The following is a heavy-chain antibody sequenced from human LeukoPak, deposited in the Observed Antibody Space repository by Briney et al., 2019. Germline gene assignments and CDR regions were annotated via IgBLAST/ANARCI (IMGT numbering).Heavy chain of an antibody. Sequence: SETLSLTCTVAGGSISSYYWSWIRQPPGKGLEWIGYIYYSGSTNYNPSLKSRVTISVDTSKNQFFLKLSSVTAADTAVYYCARHGYSSGSLAWFDPWGQGTQVTVSS. J-gene: IGHJ5*02. V-gene: IGHV4-59*01. CDR3: ARHGYSSGSLAWFDP. CDR2: IYYSGST. D-gene: IGHD6-19*01. CDR1: GGSISSYY.